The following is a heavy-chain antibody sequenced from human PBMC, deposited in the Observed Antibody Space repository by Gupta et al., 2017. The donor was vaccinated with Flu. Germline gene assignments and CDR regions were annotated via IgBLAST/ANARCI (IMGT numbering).Heavy chain of an antibody. CDR2: ISGSGDRT. Sequence: VQLLQSGGGLVPPGGSLSLSCEASRFTFSSYAMSWVRQAPGKGLEWVSRISGSGDRTEYADSVKGRFTISRDKSEDTVYLHMTSMRDEDTAIYFWSEAVVLGAMWLTDDCEYWVQGTLGTVSS. CDR1: RFTFSSYA. D-gene: IGHD2-2*01. CDR3: SEAVVLGAMWLTDDCEY. J-gene: IGHJ4*02. V-gene: IGHV3-23*01.